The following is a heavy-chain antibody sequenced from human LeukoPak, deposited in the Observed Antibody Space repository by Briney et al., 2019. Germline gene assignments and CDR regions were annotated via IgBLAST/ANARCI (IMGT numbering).Heavy chain of an antibody. CDR2: IFYSGST. CDR3: ARDADYGGYYYFDY. Sequence: PSETLSLTSTVSGGSISSYSWSWIRQPPGKGLEWIAYIFYSGSTNYNPSLKSRVTISVDTSKNQFSLKLSSVTAADTAVYYCARDADYGGYYYFDYWGQGTLVTVSS. CDR1: GGSISSYS. D-gene: IGHD4-23*01. V-gene: IGHV4-59*01. J-gene: IGHJ4*02.